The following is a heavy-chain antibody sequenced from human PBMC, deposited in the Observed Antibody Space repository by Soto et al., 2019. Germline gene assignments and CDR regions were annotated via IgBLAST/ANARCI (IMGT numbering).Heavy chain of an antibody. D-gene: IGHD1-7*01. CDR2: FNPSGGST. V-gene: IGHV1-46*03. CDR3: AREIRIPQTGTYYFDY. J-gene: IGHJ4*02. CDR1: GYTFTSYY. Sequence: GASVKVSCKASGYTFTSYYMHWVRQAPGQGLEWMGIFNPSGGSTSYAQKFQGRVTMTRDTSTSTVYMELSSLRSEDTAVYYCAREIRIPQTGTYYFDYWGQGTLVTVSS.